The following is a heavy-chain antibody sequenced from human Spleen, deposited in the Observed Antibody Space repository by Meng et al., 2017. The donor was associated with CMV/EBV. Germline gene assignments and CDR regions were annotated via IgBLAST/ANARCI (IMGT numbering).Heavy chain of an antibody. CDR3: ARGRRSIFGVVIPRFDP. J-gene: IGHJ5*02. CDR1: GGSFSGYY. D-gene: IGHD3-3*01. CDR2: INHSGST. V-gene: IGHV4-34*01. Sequence: SETLSLTCAVYGGSFSGYYWSWIRQPPGKGLEWIGEINHSGSTNYNPSLKSRVTISVDMSKTQFSLKLSSVTAADTAVYYCARGRRSIFGVVIPRFDPWGQGTLVTVSS.